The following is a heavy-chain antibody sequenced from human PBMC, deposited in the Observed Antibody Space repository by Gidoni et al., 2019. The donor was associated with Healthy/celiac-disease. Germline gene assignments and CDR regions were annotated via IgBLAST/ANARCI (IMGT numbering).Heavy chain of an antibody. CDR3: AKGIGYCSSTSCYVGYYYGMDV. D-gene: IGHD2-2*01. Sequence: EVQLLESGGGLVQPGGSLRLSCAASGFTFSSYAMSWVRQAPGKGLEWVSAISGSGGSTYYADSVKGRFTISRDNSKNTLYLQMNSLRAEDTAVYYCAKGIGYCSSTSCYVGYYYGMDVWGQGTTVTVSS. CDR1: GFTFSSYA. CDR2: ISGSGGST. J-gene: IGHJ6*02. V-gene: IGHV3-23*01.